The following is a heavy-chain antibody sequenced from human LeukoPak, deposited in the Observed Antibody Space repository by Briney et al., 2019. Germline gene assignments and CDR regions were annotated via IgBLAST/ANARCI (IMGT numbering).Heavy chain of an antibody. V-gene: IGHV4-59*08. Sequence: SETLSLTCSVSGGSMSNNYWGWIRQPPGRGLEWIGYISYTGSTSYTPSLKSRVSIFLETPRNQFSLEVSSVIAADTAVYYCARLQSANHDNGYYTGGFYYTDVWGKGTTVTVSS. CDR3: ARLQSANHDNGYYTGGFYYTDV. CDR2: ISYTGST. J-gene: IGHJ6*03. CDR1: GGSMSNNY. D-gene: IGHD4-17*01.